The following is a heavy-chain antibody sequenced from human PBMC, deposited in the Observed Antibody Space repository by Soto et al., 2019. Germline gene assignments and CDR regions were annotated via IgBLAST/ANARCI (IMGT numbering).Heavy chain of an antibody. V-gene: IGHV1-18*01. Sequence: ASVKVSCKASGYTFTSYGISWVRQAPGQGLEWMGWISAYNGNTNYAQKLQGRVTMTTDTSTGTAYMELRSLRSDDTAVYYCARGSRIAAAGSSSWFDPWGQGTLVTVSS. J-gene: IGHJ5*02. CDR1: GYTFTSYG. D-gene: IGHD6-13*01. CDR2: ISAYNGNT. CDR3: ARGSRIAAAGSSSWFDP.